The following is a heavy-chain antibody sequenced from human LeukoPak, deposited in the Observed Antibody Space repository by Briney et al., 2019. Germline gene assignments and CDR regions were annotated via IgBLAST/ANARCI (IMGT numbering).Heavy chain of an antibody. CDR3: ARDYPPGASDRWFDP. CDR2: IYSGESGGHT. D-gene: IGHD2-2*01. J-gene: IGHJ5*02. Sequence: GGSLRLSCAVSGFSVRGNFMSWVRQPPGKRLEWVSVIYSGESGGHTYYADSVKGRFTVSRDDSRNTLYLQVNSLTADDTAVYYCARDYPPGASDRWFDPWGQGTLVTVSS. V-gene: IGHV3-66*02. CDR1: GFSVRGNF.